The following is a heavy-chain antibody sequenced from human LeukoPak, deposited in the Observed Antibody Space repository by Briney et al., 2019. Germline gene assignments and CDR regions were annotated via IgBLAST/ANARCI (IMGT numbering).Heavy chain of an antibody. CDR1: GGTFSSYA. J-gene: IGHJ6*02. V-gene: IGHV1-69*01. CDR2: IIPIFGTA. CDR3: ARWSYDILTGYPADYYGMDV. Sequence: SVKVSCKASGGTFSSYAISWVRQAPGQGLEWMGGIIPIFGTANYAQKFQGRVTITADESTSTAYMELSSLRSEDTAVYHCARWSYDILTGYPADYYGMDVWGQGTTVTVSS. D-gene: IGHD3-9*01.